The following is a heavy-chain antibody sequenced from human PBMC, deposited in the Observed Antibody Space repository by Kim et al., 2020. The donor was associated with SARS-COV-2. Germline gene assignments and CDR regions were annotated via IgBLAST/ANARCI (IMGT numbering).Heavy chain of an antibody. CDR3: AKNPRQWLVPGNWFDP. J-gene: IGHJ5*02. V-gene: IGHV3-23*01. D-gene: IGHD6-19*01. Sequence: ESGKGRFTNARDNSKNTLYLQMNSLRAEDTAVYYCAKNPRQWLVPGNWFDPWGQGTLVTVSS.